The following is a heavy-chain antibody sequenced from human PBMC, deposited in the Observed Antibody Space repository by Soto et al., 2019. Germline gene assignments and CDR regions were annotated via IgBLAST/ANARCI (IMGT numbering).Heavy chain of an antibody. Sequence: GGSLRLSCAASGFTFSSYDMHLGRQATGKGLEWVSAIGTAGDTYYPGSVKGRFTISRENAKNSLYLQMNSLRAEDTAVYYCARESTQLAFDYWGQGTLVTVSS. CDR2: IGTAGDT. D-gene: IGHD6-6*01. J-gene: IGHJ4*02. CDR3: ARESTQLAFDY. CDR1: GFTFSSYD. V-gene: IGHV3-13*01.